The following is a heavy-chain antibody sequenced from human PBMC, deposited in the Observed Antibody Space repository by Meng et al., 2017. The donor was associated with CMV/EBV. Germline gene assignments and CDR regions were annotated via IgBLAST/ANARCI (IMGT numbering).Heavy chain of an antibody. CDR1: GYTFTSYG. J-gene: IGHJ4*02. D-gene: IGHD3-10*01. CDR3: AAYPQTMVRGVALWGAFDY. CDR2: ISAYNGNT. V-gene: IGHV1-18*01. Sequence: VLVVASAAEVKKPWAPVKFSCKASGYTFTSYGISWVRQAPGQGLEWMGWISAYNGNTNYAQKLQGRVTMTTDTSTSTAYMELRSLRSDDTAVYYCAAYPQTMVRGVALWGAFDYWGQGTLVTVSS.